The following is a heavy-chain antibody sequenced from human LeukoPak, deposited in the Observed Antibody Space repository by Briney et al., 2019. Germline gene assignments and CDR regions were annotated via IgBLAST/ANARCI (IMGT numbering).Heavy chain of an antibody. CDR2: ISGSGDST. J-gene: IGHJ4*02. CDR3: ARYYDFWSGYYTGRYFDY. CDR1: GFTFSTYA. V-gene: IGHV3-23*01. Sequence: GGSLRLSCAASGFTFSTYAMSWVRQAPGKGLEWVSTISGSGDSTYYADSVKGRFTISRDNSKSTLYLQMNSLRAEDTAVYYCARYYDFWSGYYTGRYFDYWGQGTLVTVSS. D-gene: IGHD3-3*01.